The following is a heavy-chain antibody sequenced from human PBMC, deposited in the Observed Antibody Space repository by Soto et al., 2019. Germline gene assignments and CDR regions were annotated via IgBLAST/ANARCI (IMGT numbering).Heavy chain of an antibody. CDR2: MNPNSGET. J-gene: IGHJ5*02. CDR1: GYTFTDYD. Sequence: QEQLVQSGAEVKKPGASVKVSCKTSGYTFTDYDINWVRQATGQGLEWIGWMNPNSGETGHAQKFQGGVTMTRSASLSTAYLELRSLRSEDTAVYYCARVAVAARPRWYNWFDPWGQGTLVTVSS. V-gene: IGHV1-8*01. CDR3: ARVAVAARPRWYNWFDP. D-gene: IGHD2-15*01.